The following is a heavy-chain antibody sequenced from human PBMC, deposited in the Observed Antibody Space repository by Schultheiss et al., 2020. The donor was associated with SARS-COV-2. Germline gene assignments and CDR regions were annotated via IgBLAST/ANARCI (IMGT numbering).Heavy chain of an antibody. Sequence: SETLSLTCTVSGGSISSYFWTWIRQPPGKGLEWIGFIHDSGISNSNPSLMSRVTISVDTSKNQFSLKLSSVTAADTAVYYCASESRSTTPGFDSWGQGTLVTVSS. J-gene: IGHJ4*02. CDR2: IHDSGIS. CDR1: GGSISSYF. CDR3: ASESRSTTPGFDS. V-gene: IGHV4-59*12. D-gene: IGHD2-2*01.